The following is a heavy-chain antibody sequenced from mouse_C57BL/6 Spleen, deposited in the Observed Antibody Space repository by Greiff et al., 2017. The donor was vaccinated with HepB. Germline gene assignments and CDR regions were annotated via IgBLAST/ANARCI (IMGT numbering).Heavy chain of an antibody. Sequence: VQLQQSGAELVRPGTSVKMSCKASGYTFTNYWIGWAKQRPGHGLEWIGDIYPGGGYTNYNEKFKGKATLTADKSSSTAYMQFSSLTSEDSAIDYGAREVLYYCDYWGQGTTLTVSS. CDR2: IYPGGGYT. CDR1: GYTFTNYW. V-gene: IGHV1-63*01. J-gene: IGHJ2*01. CDR3: AREVLYYCDY.